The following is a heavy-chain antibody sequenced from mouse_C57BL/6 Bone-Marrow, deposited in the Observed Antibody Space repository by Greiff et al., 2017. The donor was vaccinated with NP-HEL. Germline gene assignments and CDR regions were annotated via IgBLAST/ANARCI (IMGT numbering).Heavy chain of an antibody. Sequence: VQLQQSGAELVRPGASVKLSCTASGFNIKDDYMHWVKQRPEQGLEWIGWFDPENGDTEYASKFQGKATITADTSSNTAYLQLSSLTSEDTAVYYCTTDHYYGSSFDYWGQGTTLTVSS. CDR3: TTDHYYGSSFDY. D-gene: IGHD1-1*01. V-gene: IGHV14-4*01. CDR2: FDPENGDT. CDR1: GFNIKDDY. J-gene: IGHJ2*01.